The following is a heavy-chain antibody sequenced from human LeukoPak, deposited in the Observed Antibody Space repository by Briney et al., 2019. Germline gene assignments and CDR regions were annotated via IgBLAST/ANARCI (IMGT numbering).Heavy chain of an antibody. J-gene: IGHJ5*02. Sequence: SETLSLTCTVSGGSIDRSSYYSGWIRQPPGKGLEWIGSIYYSGNTYYNSSLKSRITISVNTTKNQVALKLSSVTAADTAVYYCARVRGPDGWFAPWGQGTLVSVSS. V-gene: IGHV4-39*01. CDR3: ARVRGPDGWFAP. CDR2: IYYSGNT. CDR1: GGSIDRSSYY.